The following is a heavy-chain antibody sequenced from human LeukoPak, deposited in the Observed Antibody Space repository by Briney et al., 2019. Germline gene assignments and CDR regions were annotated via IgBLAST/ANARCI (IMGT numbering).Heavy chain of an antibody. J-gene: IGHJ4*02. Sequence: SETLSLTCAVYGVSFSGYYWSWIRQPPGKGLEWIGEISHSGSINYDPSLNSRVTISADTSKNQFSLKLSSVTAADTAVYYCARYDVWGSYRAFDYWGQGTLVTVSS. CDR3: ARYDVWGSYRAFDY. D-gene: IGHD3-16*02. CDR2: ISHSGSI. CDR1: GVSFSGYY. V-gene: IGHV4-34*01.